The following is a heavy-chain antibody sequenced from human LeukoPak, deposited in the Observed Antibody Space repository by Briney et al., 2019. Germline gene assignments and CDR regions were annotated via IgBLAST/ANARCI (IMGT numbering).Heavy chain of an antibody. CDR2: IYYSGST. J-gene: IGHJ4*02. CDR3: ARFSFSSSDFDY. CDR1: GGSISTNSYY. Sequence: SETLSLTCTVSGGSISTNSYYWGWIRQPPGKGLKWIGSIYYSGSTYYNPSLKSRVTISVDTSKNQFSLKLTSVTAADTAVYYCARFSFSSSDFDYWGQGTLVTVSS. V-gene: IGHV4-39*07. D-gene: IGHD6-13*01.